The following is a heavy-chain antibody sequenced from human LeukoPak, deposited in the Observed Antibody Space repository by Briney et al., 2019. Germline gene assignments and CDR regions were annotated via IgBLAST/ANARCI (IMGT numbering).Heavy chain of an antibody. CDR2: ISSGSTI. CDR1: GFTFSDYY. D-gene: IGHD6-6*01. J-gene: IGHJ5*02. CDR3: ARDFYSSSSSCWFDP. Sequence: KSGGSLRLSCAASGFTFSDYYMSWIRQAPGKGLEWVSYISSGSTIYYADSVKGRFTISRDNAKNSLYLQMNSLRAEDTAVYYCARDFYSSSSSCWFDPWGQGTLVTVSS. V-gene: IGHV3-11*01.